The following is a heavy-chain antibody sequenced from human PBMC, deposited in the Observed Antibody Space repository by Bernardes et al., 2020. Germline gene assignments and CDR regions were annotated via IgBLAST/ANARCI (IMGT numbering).Heavy chain of an antibody. V-gene: IGHV3-23*01. CDR2: ISGSGGTT. J-gene: IGHJ4*02. D-gene: IGHD3-22*01. CDR1: GFSFSSYA. Sequence: GGSLRLFCAASGFSFSSYAMSWVRQAPGKGLEWVSDISGSGGTTYYADSVKGRFTISRDNSRNTLYLQMNSLRAEDTAVYYCAKDGVYDSSGYYHFDFWGQGTLVTVSS. CDR3: AKDGVYDSSGYYHFDF.